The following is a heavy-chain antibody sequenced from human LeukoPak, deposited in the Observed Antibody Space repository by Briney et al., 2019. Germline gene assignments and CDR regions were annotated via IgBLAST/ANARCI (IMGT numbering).Heavy chain of an antibody. J-gene: IGHJ4*02. CDR2: ISGSGGST. D-gene: IGHD5-24*01. CDR1: GFTFTSYA. V-gene: IGHV3-23*01. Sequence: GGSLRPSCAASGFTFTSYATSWVSQAPGKGLEWVSAISGSGGSTYYADSVKGRFTISRDNAKDSLYLQMNSLRAEDTALYYCARDRRRDGNNCLDYWGQGALVTVSS. CDR3: ARDRRRDGNNCLDY.